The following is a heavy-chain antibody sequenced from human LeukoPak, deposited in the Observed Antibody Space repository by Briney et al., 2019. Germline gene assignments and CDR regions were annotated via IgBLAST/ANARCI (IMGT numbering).Heavy chain of an antibody. V-gene: IGHV4-59*01. Sequence: RSETLSLTCTVSGGSISSYYWSWIRQPPGKGLEWIGYIYYSGSTNYNPYLKSRVTISVDTSKNQFSLKLSSVTAADTAVYYCARSRIVAAGTPYFFDYWGQGTLVTVSS. CDR1: GGSISSYY. CDR3: ARSRIVAAGTPYFFDY. CDR2: IYYSGST. J-gene: IGHJ4*02. D-gene: IGHD6-13*01.